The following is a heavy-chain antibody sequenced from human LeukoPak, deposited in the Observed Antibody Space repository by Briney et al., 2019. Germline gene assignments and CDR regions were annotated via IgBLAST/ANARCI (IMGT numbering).Heavy chain of an antibody. Sequence: ASVKVSCKVSGYTLTELSMHWVRQAPGKGLEWMGGFDPENGETIYSQKFQGRATMTEVTSTDTAYMELSRLRSDDTAVYYCARGSIVGATFDYFDYWGQGTLVTVSS. J-gene: IGHJ4*02. CDR3: ARGSIVGATFDYFDY. D-gene: IGHD1-26*01. V-gene: IGHV1-24*01. CDR2: FDPENGET. CDR1: GYTLTELS.